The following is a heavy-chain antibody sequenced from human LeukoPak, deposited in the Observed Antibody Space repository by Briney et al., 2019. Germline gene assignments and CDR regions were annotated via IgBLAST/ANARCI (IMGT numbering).Heavy chain of an antibody. CDR1: GFTFSSYA. J-gene: IGHJ3*01. Sequence: GGSLRLSCAASGFTFSSYAMSWVRQAPGKGLEWVSAISGSGGSTYYADSVKGRFTISRDNSNNTLYLQMKRLRAEDTAVYYCAKVGELDYGDFEDAFDFWGQGTRVTVSS. CDR3: AKVGELDYGDFEDAFDF. V-gene: IGHV3-23*01. D-gene: IGHD4-17*01. CDR2: ISGSGGST.